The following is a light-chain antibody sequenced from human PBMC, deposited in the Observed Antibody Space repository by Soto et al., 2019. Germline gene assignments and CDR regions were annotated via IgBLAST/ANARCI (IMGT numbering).Light chain of an antibody. Sequence: QSALTQPRSVSGSPGQSVTISCTGTSSDVGTYNYVSWYQQHPDKAPKVMIYAVSKRPSGVPDRFSGSKSDNTASLTISGLQTEDEADYYCCSYAGSNIVIFGGGTKVTVL. CDR2: AVS. CDR1: SSDVGTYNY. V-gene: IGLV2-11*01. CDR3: CSYAGSNIVI. J-gene: IGLJ2*01.